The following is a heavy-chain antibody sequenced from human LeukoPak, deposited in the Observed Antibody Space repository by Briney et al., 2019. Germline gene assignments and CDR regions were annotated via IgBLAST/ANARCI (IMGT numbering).Heavy chain of an antibody. CDR3: AKDRGAYGWDLPVDY. D-gene: IGHD1-26*01. CDR1: GFTFSSYG. J-gene: IGHJ4*02. Sequence: GGSLRLSCAASGFTFSSYGMHWVRQAPGKGLEWVAFIRYDGSNKYYADSVKGRFTISRDNSKNTLYLQLNSLRVEDTAAYYCAKDRGAYGWDLPVDYWGQGTLVTVSS. CDR2: IRYDGSNK. V-gene: IGHV3-30*02.